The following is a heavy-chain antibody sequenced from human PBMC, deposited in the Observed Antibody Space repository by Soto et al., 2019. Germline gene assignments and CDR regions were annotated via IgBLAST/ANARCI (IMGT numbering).Heavy chain of an antibody. J-gene: IGHJ4*02. CDR3: SGDFQDFHEYYYGSGSYGVFDY. Sequence: GGSLRLSCAASGFTFSSYAMHWVRQAPGKGLEWVAVISYDGSNKYYADSVKGRFTISRDNSKNTLYLQMNSLRAEDTAVYYCSGDFQDFHEYYYGSGSYGVFDYWGQGTLVTVSS. CDR2: ISYDGSNK. D-gene: IGHD3-10*01. V-gene: IGHV3-30-3*01. CDR1: GFTFSSYA.